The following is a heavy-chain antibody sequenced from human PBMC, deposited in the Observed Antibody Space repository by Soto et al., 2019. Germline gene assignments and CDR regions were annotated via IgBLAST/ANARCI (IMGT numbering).Heavy chain of an antibody. Sequence: GGSLRLSCAASGFTFSSYDMNWVRQAPGKGLEWVSHITGSGGTTYHADSVKGRFTTSRENSKNTLYLQMGSLRVEDTAVYYCAKRPCTTATCWAVFGAFDIWGPGTMVTVSS. CDR1: GFTFSSYD. V-gene: IGHV3-23*01. J-gene: IGHJ3*02. CDR3: AKRPCTTATCWAVFGAFDI. CDR2: ITGSGGTT. D-gene: IGHD2-8*01.